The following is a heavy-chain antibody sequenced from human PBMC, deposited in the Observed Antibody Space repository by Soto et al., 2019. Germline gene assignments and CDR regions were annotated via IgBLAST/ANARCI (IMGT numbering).Heavy chain of an antibody. CDR1: GGTFSSHA. Sequence: SVKVSCKVSGGTFSSHAISWVRQAPGQGLEWMGGIIPFFKATSFAQKFQGRVTITADDSTSTAYMDLYSLGSEDTAVYYCARDVPLNYYDGTFSYYAMDVWGQGTTVTVS. CDR3: ARDVPLNYYDGTFSYYAMDV. CDR2: IIPFFKAT. V-gene: IGHV1-69*13. D-gene: IGHD3-16*01. J-gene: IGHJ6*02.